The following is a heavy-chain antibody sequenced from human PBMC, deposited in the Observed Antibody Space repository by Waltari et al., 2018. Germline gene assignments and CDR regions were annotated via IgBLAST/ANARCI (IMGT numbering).Heavy chain of an antibody. Sequence: QVQLQQWGAGLLKPSETLSLTCAVDGGSFSVYYWSWSRQPPGRGLEWIGEINHSGSTNYNPTLKGRVTISVDTSKNQFSLKLSSVTAADTAVYYCAKGVTLNRYFDYWGQGTLVTVSS. CDR2: INHSGST. D-gene: IGHD2-21*02. J-gene: IGHJ4*02. CDR1: GGSFSVYY. CDR3: AKGVTLNRYFDY. V-gene: IGHV4-34*01.